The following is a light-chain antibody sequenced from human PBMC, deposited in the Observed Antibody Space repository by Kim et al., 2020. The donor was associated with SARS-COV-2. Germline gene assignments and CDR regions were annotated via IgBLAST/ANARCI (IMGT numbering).Light chain of an antibody. CDR3: QQYDGSPPLT. CDR2: GAS. Sequence: EIVLTQSPGTLSLAPGERATLSCRASQSVTSRFLAWYQQKPGQAPRLLIYGASSRATGIPDRFSGSGSGTDFTLTISRLELEDFAVYYCQQYDGSPPLTFGGGTKVEIK. V-gene: IGKV3-20*01. J-gene: IGKJ4*01. CDR1: QSVTSRF.